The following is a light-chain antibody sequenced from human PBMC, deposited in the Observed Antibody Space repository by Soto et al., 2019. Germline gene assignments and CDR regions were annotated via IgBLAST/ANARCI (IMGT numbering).Light chain of an antibody. J-gene: IGKJ1*01. CDR3: QQCDRSPWT. V-gene: IGKV3-11*01. CDR1: QSVSSY. CDR2: DAS. Sequence: EIVFTQSPATLSLSPGERATLSCRASQSVSSYLAWYQQKPGQAPRLLIYDASNRATGIPARFSGSGSGTDFTLTISSLEPEDFAVYYCQQCDRSPWTFGPGTKVDI.